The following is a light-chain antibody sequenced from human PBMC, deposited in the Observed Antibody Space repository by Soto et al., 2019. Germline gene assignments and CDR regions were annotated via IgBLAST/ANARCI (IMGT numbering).Light chain of an antibody. CDR1: VLAKKY. V-gene: IGLV3-27*01. J-gene: IGLJ3*02. CDR3: YSAADNNQGV. Sequence: SYELTQPSSVSVSPGQTARITCSGDVLAKKYARWFQQKPGQAPVLVIYKDSERPSGIPERFSGSSSGTTVTLTISGAQVEDEADYYCYSAADNNQGVFGGGTKPTVL. CDR2: KDS.